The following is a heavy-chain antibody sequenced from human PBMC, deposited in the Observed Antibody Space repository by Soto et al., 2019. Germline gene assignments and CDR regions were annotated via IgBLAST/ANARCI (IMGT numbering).Heavy chain of an antibody. D-gene: IGHD3-16*02. V-gene: IGHV1-18*04. J-gene: IGHJ6*02. CDR1: GYTFTSYG. Sequence: ASVKVSCKASGYTFTSYGISWVRQAPGQGLEWMGWISAYNGNTNYAQKLQGRVTMTTDTSTSTAYMELRSLRSDDTAVYYCAVALHLGRSCWDYYYGMGVAGDGTKVTVSS. CDR3: AVALHLGRSCWDYYYGMGV. CDR2: ISAYNGNT.